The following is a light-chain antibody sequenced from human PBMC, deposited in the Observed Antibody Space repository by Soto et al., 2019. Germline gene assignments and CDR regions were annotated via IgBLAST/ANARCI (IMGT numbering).Light chain of an antibody. CDR3: QQYDNWPPRVT. CDR2: GAS. Sequence: EILLTQSPATLSVSPGEGATLSCRASQSVSSYLAWYQQKPGQAPRLLIHGASIRAAGIPARFSGSGSGTDFTLSISSLESEDSAIYYCQQYDNWPPRVTFGGGAKVEVK. V-gene: IGKV3D-15*01. CDR1: QSVSSY. J-gene: IGKJ4*01.